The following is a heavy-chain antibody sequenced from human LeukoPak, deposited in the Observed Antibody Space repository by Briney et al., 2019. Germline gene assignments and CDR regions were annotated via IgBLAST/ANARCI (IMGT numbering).Heavy chain of an antibody. CDR3: ARTDIVVVPAAMWFDP. Sequence: ASVKVSCKTSGYPFTTYEINWVRQAAGQGLEWMGWVHPDTGYADYAQKFQGRVTMTSDTSISTAYMELSSLRSEDTAVYYCARTDIVVVPAAMWFDPWGQGTLVTVSS. J-gene: IGHJ5*02. V-gene: IGHV1-8*01. CDR1: GYPFTTYE. D-gene: IGHD2-2*01. CDR2: VHPDTGYA.